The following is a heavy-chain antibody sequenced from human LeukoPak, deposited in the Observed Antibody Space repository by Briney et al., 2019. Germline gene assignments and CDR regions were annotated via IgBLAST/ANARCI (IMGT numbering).Heavy chain of an antibody. V-gene: IGHV4-34*01. CDR1: GGSFSDFY. J-gene: IGHJ4*02. CDR2: INHSGST. CDR3: AGSIAARLDY. D-gene: IGHD6-6*01. Sequence: LETLSLHRAVYGGSFSDFYWGWIPQPPGKGLEWIGEINHSGSTNYNPSLKSRVTISVDTSKNQFSLKLSSVTAADTAVYYCAGSIAARLDYWGQGTLVTVSS.